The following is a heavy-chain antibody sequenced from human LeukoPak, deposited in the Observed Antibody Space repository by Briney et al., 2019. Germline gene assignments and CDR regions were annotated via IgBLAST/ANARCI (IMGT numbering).Heavy chain of an antibody. J-gene: IGHJ2*01. CDR1: GCSFINSG. CDR2: ISGTVRGERT. V-gene: IGHV3-23*01. Sequence: GGSLRLSCATSGCSFINSGMTWVRQAPGKGLEWVSDISGTVRGERTYYADSVKGRFTISRDNAKNSLYLQMNSLRAEDTAVYYCARGGGGWYVGARFYWYSDLWGRGTLVTVSS. CDR3: ARGGGGWYVGARFYWYSDL. D-gene: IGHD2-15*01.